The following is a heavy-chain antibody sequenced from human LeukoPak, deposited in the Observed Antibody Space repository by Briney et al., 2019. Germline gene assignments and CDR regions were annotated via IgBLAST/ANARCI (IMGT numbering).Heavy chain of an antibody. CDR3: ARSTGWSSDLFDY. CDR2: VYTSGTT. V-gene: IGHV4-4*07. D-gene: IGHD6-19*01. CDR1: GGSISGYY. Sequence: SETLSLTCTVSGGSISGYYWNWIRQPAGKGLEWIGRVYTSGTTNYSPSLKSRIAMSVDTSKNQFSLRLISVTAADTAVYYCARSTGWSSDLFDYWGQGALVTVSS. J-gene: IGHJ4*02.